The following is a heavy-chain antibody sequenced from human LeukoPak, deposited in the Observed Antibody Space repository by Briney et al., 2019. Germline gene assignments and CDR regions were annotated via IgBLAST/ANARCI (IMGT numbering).Heavy chain of an antibody. V-gene: IGHV3-23*01. D-gene: IGHD1-26*01. CDR3: VEWELLDPFDY. CDR2: ISGSGGST. Sequence: GGSLRLSCAASGFTFSSYAMSWVRQAPGKGLEWVSAISGSGGSTYYADSVKGRFTISRDNSKNTLYLQMNSLRAEDTTVYYCVEWELLDPFDYWGQGTLVTVSS. J-gene: IGHJ4*02. CDR1: GFTFSSYA.